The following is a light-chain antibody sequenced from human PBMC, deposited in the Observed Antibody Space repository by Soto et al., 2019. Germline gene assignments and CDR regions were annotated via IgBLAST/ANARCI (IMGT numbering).Light chain of an antibody. CDR1: RGHSSYI. J-gene: IGLJ2*01. CDR3: ETWDSNTRV. CDR2: LEGSGSY. Sequence: QLVLTQSSSASASLGSSVKLTCTLSRGHSSYIIAWHQQQPGKAPRYLMKLEGSGSYNKGSGVPDRFSGSSSGADRYLTISNLHFEDEADYYCETWDSNTRVFGGGTKLTVL. V-gene: IGLV4-60*02.